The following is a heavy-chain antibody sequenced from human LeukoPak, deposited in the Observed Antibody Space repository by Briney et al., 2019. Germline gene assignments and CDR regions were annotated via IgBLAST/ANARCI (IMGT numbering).Heavy chain of an antibody. D-gene: IGHD1-26*01. CDR2: IYYSGST. Sequence: SETMSLTCTVSGGSISSYYWSWIRQPPGKGLEWIGYIYYSGSTNYNPSLKSRVTISVDTSKNQFSLKLSSVTAADTAVYYCARGGPTWEDAFDIWGQGTMVTVSS. V-gene: IGHV4-59*01. J-gene: IGHJ3*02. CDR3: ARGGPTWEDAFDI. CDR1: GGSISSYY.